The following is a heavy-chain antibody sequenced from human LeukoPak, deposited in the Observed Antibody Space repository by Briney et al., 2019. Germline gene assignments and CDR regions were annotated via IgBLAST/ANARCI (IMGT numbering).Heavy chain of an antibody. J-gene: IGHJ4*02. Sequence: GSSVKVSCKASGGTFSSYAINWVRQAPGQGLEWMGGIIPMFGTANYAQKFQGRVTITADKSTSTAYMELSSLRSEDTAVYYCARDRYYDFWSGSHYFDYWGQGILVTVSS. CDR3: ARDRYYDFWSGSHYFDY. CDR2: IIPMFGTA. CDR1: GGTFSSYA. V-gene: IGHV1-69*06. D-gene: IGHD3-3*01.